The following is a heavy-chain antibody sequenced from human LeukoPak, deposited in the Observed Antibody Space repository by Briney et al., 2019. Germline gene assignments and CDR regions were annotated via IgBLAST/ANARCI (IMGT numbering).Heavy chain of an antibody. CDR1: GGSFNDNY. CDR2: INHSAAT. D-gene: IGHD3-10*01. Sequence: PSETLSLTCAVYGGSFNDNYWSWIRQPPGKGLEWLGEINHSAATNYNPSLKSRVSMSVDTSKNQFSLKLNSVTAADTAIYYCARQGRRVMPRGVTYYFDYWGQGALVTVSS. V-gene: IGHV4-34*01. J-gene: IGHJ4*02. CDR3: ARQGRRVMPRGVTYYFDY.